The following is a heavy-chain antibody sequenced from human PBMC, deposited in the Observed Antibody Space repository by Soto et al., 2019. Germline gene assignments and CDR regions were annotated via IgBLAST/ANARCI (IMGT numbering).Heavy chain of an antibody. V-gene: IGHV5-51*01. D-gene: IGHD3-22*01. CDR3: ARHRLEYGSSGYGLWFDY. Sequence: PGESLKISCKGSGYSFTSYWIGWVRQMPGKGLEWMGIIYPGDSDTRYSPSFQGQVTISADKSISTAYLQWSSLKASDTAMYYCARHRLEYGSSGYGLWFDYWGQGTLVTVSS. J-gene: IGHJ4*02. CDR1: GYSFTSYW. CDR2: IYPGDSDT.